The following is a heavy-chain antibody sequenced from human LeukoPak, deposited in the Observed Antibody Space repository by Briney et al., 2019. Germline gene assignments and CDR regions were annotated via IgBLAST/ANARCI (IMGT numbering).Heavy chain of an antibody. V-gene: IGHV1-2*02. CDR2: INPNSGGT. D-gene: IGHD2-15*01. Sequence: GASVKVSCKASGYTFTGYYMHWVRQAPGQGLEWMGWINPNSGGTNYAQKFQGRVTMTRDTSISTAYMELSGLRSDDTAVYYCARGNIVVVVAAYFDYWGQGTLVTVSS. J-gene: IGHJ4*02. CDR1: GYTFTGYY. CDR3: ARGNIVVVVAAYFDY.